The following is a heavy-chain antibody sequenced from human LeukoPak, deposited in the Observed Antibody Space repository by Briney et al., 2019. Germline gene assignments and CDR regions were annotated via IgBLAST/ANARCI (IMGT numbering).Heavy chain of an antibody. CDR1: GYTFTSYG. CDR2: ISAYNGNT. Sequence: ASVKVSCKASGYTFTSYGISWVRQAPGQGLEWMGWISAYNGNTNYAQKLQGRVTMTTDTSTSTAYMELRSLRSDDTAVYYCARDRGSYSSSWYTGYYYYGMDVWGQGTTVTVSS. CDR3: ARDRGSYSSSWYTGYYYYGMDV. V-gene: IGHV1-18*01. J-gene: IGHJ6*02. D-gene: IGHD6-13*01.